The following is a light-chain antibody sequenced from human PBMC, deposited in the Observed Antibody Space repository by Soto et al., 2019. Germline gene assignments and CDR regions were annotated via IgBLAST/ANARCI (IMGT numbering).Light chain of an antibody. Sequence: DIQMTQSPSSLSASGEDRVTITCRASQSISSDLDWYQQKPGKAPKLLIYAASSLQSGVPSRFSGSGSGTDFTLTISSLQPEDFATYYCQQSYSTPPVTFGQGTRLEIK. CDR3: QQSYSTPPVT. CDR1: QSISSD. V-gene: IGKV1-39*01. CDR2: AAS. J-gene: IGKJ5*01.